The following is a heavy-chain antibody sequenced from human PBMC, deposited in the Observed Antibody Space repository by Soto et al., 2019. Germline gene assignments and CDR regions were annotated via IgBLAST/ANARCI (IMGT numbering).Heavy chain of an antibody. D-gene: IGHD6-13*01. Sequence: SETLSLTCTVSGGSISSSSWSWIRQPPGRGLEWIGYIYNNGRTDYNPSLKSRVTISVDTSKNHFSLKLSSVTPADTAVYYCVRHRNSRGSWYWVDPWGQGTLVTVSS. V-gene: IGHV4-59*01. CDR3: VRHRNSRGSWYWVDP. CDR2: IYNNGRT. CDR1: GGSISSSS. J-gene: IGHJ5*02.